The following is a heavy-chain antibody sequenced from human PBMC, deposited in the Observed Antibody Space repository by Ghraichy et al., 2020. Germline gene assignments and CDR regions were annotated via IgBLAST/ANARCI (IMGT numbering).Heavy chain of an antibody. J-gene: IGHJ4*02. D-gene: IGHD3-3*01. CDR1: GFTFSDHY. CDR3: ATRITIFGGFDY. Sequence: GGSLRLSCAASGFTFSDHYMDWVRQAPGKGLEWVGRTRNKANSYTTEYAASVKGRFTISRDDSKNSLYLQMNSLKTEDTAVYYCATRITIFGGFDYWGQGTLVTVSS. CDR2: TRNKANSYTT. V-gene: IGHV3-72*01.